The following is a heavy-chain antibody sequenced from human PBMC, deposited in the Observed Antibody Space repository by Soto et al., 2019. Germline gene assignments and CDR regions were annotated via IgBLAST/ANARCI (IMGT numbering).Heavy chain of an antibody. J-gene: IGHJ4*02. CDR3: ARRDWNGGYCDF. CDR1: GFTFSSYW. CDR2: ISGDGSST. D-gene: IGHD1-1*01. V-gene: IGHV3-74*01. Sequence: GGSLRLSCAASGFTFSSYWMHWVRQVPGKGLVWVSRISGDGSSTNYADFAKGRFTISRDNAKNTVYLQMNSLRVEDTAVYYCARRDWNGGYCDFWGQGILVTVYS.